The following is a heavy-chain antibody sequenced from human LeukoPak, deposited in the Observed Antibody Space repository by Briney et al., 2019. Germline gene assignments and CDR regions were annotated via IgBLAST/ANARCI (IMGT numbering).Heavy chain of an antibody. D-gene: IGHD3-10*01. CDR1: GFTFSGYA. J-gene: IGHJ4*02. V-gene: IGHV3-23*01. Sequence: GGSLRLSCVVSGFTFSGYAMNWVRQAPGKGLEWVSTISGNGGSTYYADSVEGRFTISRDNSKNTLYVQMNSLRAEDTAVYYCAKGSEDPRVARGVIKYWGQGTLVTVSS. CDR2: ISGNGGST. CDR3: AKGSEDPRVARGVIKY.